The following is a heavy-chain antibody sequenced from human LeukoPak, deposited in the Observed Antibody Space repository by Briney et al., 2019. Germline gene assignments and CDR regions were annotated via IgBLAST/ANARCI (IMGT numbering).Heavy chain of an antibody. CDR3: ARRDGYGAYDI. CDR2: NYPGGSDT. V-gene: IGHV5-51*01. J-gene: IGHJ3*02. D-gene: IGHD5-24*01. CDR1: GYSITSYW. Sequence: GASLKISCKASGYSITSYWIGWVRPMPGRVLERMGINYPGGSDTRYSPSCQGQVTISAAKSISTAYLQWSSLKASDTAMYYCARRDGYGAYDIWGQGTMVTVSS.